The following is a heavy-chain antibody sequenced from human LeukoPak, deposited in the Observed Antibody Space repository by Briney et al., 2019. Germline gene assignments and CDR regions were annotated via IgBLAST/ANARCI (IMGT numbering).Heavy chain of an antibody. D-gene: IGHD2/OR15-2a*01. CDR3: TRKGSQWDFLVDY. CDR1: GFRFNTYW. J-gene: IGHJ4*02. V-gene: IGHV3-7*01. Sequence: GGSLRLSCAASGFRFNTYWMSWVRQAPGKGLEWVANIKQDGSEKYYVDSVKGRFTISRDNAKNSLYLQMDSLTAEDTAVYYCTRKGSQWDFLVDYWGQGTRVAVSP. CDR2: IKQDGSEK.